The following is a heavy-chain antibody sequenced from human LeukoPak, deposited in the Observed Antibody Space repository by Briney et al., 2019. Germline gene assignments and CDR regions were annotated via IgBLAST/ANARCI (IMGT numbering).Heavy chain of an antibody. J-gene: IGHJ5*02. CDR3: ARHGTWVFDP. V-gene: IGHV4-39*01. Sequence: SETLSLTCTVSGGSISSSCYYWGWIRQPPGKGLEWIGSIYYSGSTYYNPSLKSRVTISVDTSKNQFSLKLSSVTAADTAVYYCARHGTWVFDPWGQGTLVTVSS. CDR1: GGSISSSCYY. D-gene: IGHD6-13*01. CDR2: IYYSGST.